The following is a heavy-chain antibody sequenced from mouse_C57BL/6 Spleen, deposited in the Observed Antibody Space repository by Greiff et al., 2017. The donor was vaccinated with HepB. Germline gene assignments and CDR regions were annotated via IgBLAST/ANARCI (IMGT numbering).Heavy chain of an antibody. CDR3: ASLTGTADY. D-gene: IGHD4-1*01. Sequence: VQLQQSGPVLVKPGASVKMSCKASGYTFTDYYMNWVKQSHGKSLEWIGVINPYNGGTSYNQKFKGKATLTVDKSSSTAYMELNSLTSEDSAVYYCASLTGTADYWGQGTTLTVSS. CDR1: GYTFTDYY. V-gene: IGHV1-19*01. CDR2: INPYNGGT. J-gene: IGHJ2*01.